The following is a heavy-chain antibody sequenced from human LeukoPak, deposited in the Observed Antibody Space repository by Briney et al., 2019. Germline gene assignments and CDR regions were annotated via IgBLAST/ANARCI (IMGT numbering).Heavy chain of an antibody. CDR2: ISAYNGNT. V-gene: IGHV1-18*01. CDR3: ARDESSSWTPTLYNWFDP. CDR1: GYTFTSYG. Sequence: ASVKVSCKASGYTFTSYGISWVRRAPGQGLEWMGWISAYNGNTNYAQKLQGRVTMTTDTSTSTAYMELRSLRSDDTAVYYCARDESSSWTPTLYNWFDPWGQGTLVTVSS. J-gene: IGHJ5*02. D-gene: IGHD6-13*01.